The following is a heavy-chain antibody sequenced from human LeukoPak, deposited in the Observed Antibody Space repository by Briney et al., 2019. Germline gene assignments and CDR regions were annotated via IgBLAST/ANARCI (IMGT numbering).Heavy chain of an antibody. CDR1: GYTFSRHY. Sequence: ASVKVSCKASGYTFSRHYMHWVRQAPGQGLERMGIITPSGGTTGYAQKFQGRVTMTRDTSTTTVYMELSSLRSEDTAVYYCARDLDMTTVTSDFDYWGQGTLVTVSS. CDR2: ITPSGGTT. J-gene: IGHJ4*02. CDR3: ARDLDMTTVTSDFDY. V-gene: IGHV1-46*01. D-gene: IGHD4-11*01.